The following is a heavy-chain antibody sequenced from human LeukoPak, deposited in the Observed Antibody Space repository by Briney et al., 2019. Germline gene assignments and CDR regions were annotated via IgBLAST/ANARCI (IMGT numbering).Heavy chain of an antibody. V-gene: IGHV3-9*01. CDR3: AKGGAGGFGELLFDY. D-gene: IGHD3-10*01. CDR2: ISWNSGSI. J-gene: IGHJ4*02. CDR1: GFTFDDYA. Sequence: PGGSLRLSCAASGFTFDDYAMHWVRQAPGKGLEWVSGISWNSGSIGYADSVKGRFTISRDNAKNSQYLQMNSLRAEDTALYYCAKGGAGGFGELLFDYWGQGTLVTVSS.